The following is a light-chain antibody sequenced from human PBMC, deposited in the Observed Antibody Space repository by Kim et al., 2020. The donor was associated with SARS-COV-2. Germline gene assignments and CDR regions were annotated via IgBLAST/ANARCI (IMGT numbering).Light chain of an antibody. CDR1: SSEVGGYNY. V-gene: IGLV2-8*01. J-gene: IGLJ1*01. Sequence: GKSVTLSGTGTSSEVGGYNYVSWYQQHPGKAPKLMIYEVTKRPSGVPDRFSGSKSGNTASLTVSGLQAEDEADYYCSSYAGTNSLVFGTGTKVTVL. CDR3: SSYAGTNSLV. CDR2: EVT.